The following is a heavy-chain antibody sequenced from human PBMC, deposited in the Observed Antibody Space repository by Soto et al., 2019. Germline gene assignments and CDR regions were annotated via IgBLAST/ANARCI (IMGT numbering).Heavy chain of an antibody. V-gene: IGHV1-8*01. CDR1: GYTFTSYD. Sequence: QVQLVQSGAEVKKPGASVKVSCKASGYTFTSYDINWVRQATGQGLEWMGWMNPNSGNTGYAQKFQGRVTMTRNTSISTAYMELSSLRSEDTAVHYCARVSGYSYGYRFDYWGQGTLVTVSS. CDR3: ARVSGYSYGYRFDY. CDR2: MNPNSGNT. J-gene: IGHJ4*02. D-gene: IGHD5-18*01.